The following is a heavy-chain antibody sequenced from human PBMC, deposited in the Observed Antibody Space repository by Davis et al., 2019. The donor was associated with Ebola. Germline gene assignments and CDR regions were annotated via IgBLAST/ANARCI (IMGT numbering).Heavy chain of an antibody. V-gene: IGHV5-51*01. CDR3: AKQESLYGSSDY. J-gene: IGHJ4*02. CDR1: GYSFTTYW. CDR2: IYPGDSDT. D-gene: IGHD3-22*01. Sequence: GESLKISCKGSGYSFTTYWIGWVRQKPGKGLEWMGIIYPGDSDTRYSPSFEGQVTISVDRSISTAYLQWSSLKASDTAMYYCAKQESLYGSSDYWGQGTLVTVSS.